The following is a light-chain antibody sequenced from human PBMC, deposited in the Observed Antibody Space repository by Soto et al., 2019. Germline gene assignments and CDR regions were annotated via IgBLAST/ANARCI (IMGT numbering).Light chain of an antibody. CDR3: LQHNNYPWT. V-gene: IGKV1-9*01. CDR2: ATS. J-gene: IGKJ1*01. Sequence: DVQLTQSPSFLSASVGDRVTITCRASQGISTYLAWYQQKPGKAPKHLIYATSSLQSGVPSRFSGSGSGTEFTLTISSLQPEDFATYYCLQHNNYPWTFGQGTKVDIK. CDR1: QGISTY.